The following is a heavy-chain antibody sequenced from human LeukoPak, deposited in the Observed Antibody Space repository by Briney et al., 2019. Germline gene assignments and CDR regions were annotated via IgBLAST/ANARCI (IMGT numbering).Heavy chain of an antibody. CDR1: GFIFSDYY. Sequence: GGSLRLSCAASGFIFSDYYMSWIRQAPGKGLEWVSYISSSGSTMYYTDSVKGRFTISRDNAKDSLYLQMNSLRAEDTAVYYCARGKLWFGELRYYYMDVWGKGTTVTVSS. J-gene: IGHJ6*03. D-gene: IGHD3-10*01. V-gene: IGHV3-11*04. CDR3: ARGKLWFGELRYYYMDV. CDR2: ISSSGSTM.